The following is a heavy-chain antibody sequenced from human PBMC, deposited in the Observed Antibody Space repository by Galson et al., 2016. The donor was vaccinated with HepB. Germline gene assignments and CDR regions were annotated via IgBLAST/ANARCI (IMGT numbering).Heavy chain of an antibody. D-gene: IGHD3-3*01. CDR3: ASLSSFFDFWSGYYTGNFYYGVDV. CDR2: INHKGSP. J-gene: IGHJ6*02. CDR1: GGSFSGYY. Sequence: ETLSLTCDVSGGSFSGYYWSWIRQPPGKGLEWIGDINHKGSPNYNPSLKSQVTIAVDTSKNQFSLKLTSVTAADTAVYYCASLSSFFDFWSGYYTGNFYYGVDVWGQGTTVTVSS. V-gene: IGHV4-34*01.